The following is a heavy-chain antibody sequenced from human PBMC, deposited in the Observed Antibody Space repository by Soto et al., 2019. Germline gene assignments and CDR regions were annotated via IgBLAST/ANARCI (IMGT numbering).Heavy chain of an antibody. D-gene: IGHD4-17*01. CDR2: INSGGGNI. CDR1: GFTFTNYW. CDR3: ASSATGLYGDYN. J-gene: IGHJ4*02. V-gene: IGHV3-74*01. Sequence: EVQLVESGGGLVQPGGSLKLSCAASGFTFTNYWIHWVRQAPGKGLVWVSRINSGGGNINYADFVKGRFTISRDNAKTTVYLQMNRLRAEDTAVYSCASSATGLYGDYNWGQGALVTVSS.